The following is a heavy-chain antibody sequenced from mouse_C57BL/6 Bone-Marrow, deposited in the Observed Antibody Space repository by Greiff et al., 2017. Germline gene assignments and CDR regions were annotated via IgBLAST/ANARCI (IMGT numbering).Heavy chain of an antibody. D-gene: IGHD1-1*01. J-gene: IGHJ3*01. CDR1: GFNIKDDY. V-gene: IGHV14-4*01. CDR2: IDPENGDT. CDR3: TPITTVVAPFAY. Sequence: VQLQQSGAELVRPGASVKLSCTASGFNIKDDYMHWVKQRPEQGLEWIGWIDPENGDTEYASKFQGKATITAEPSSNTAYLQLSSLTSEDTAVYYCTPITTVVAPFAYWGQGTLVTVSA.